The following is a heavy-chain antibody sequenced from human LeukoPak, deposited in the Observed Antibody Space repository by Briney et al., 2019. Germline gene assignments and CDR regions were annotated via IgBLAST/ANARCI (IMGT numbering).Heavy chain of an antibody. CDR1: GFTFISYA. CDR3: AKDSPIFGVVIIWDNWFDP. CDR2: ISGSGGST. J-gene: IGHJ5*02. Sequence: PGGSLRLSCAASGFTFISYAMSWVRQAPGKGLEWVSAISGSGGSTYYADSVKGRFTISRDNSKNTLYLQMNSLRAEDTAVYYCAKDSPIFGVVIIWDNWFDPWGQGTLVTVSS. D-gene: IGHD3-3*01. V-gene: IGHV3-23*01.